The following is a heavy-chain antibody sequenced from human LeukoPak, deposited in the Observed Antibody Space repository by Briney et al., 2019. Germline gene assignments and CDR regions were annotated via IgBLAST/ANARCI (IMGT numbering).Heavy chain of an antibody. CDR1: GFTFSSYA. Sequence: PGGSLRLSCAASGFTFSSYAMSWVRQAPGKGLEWVSVIYSGGSTYYADSVKGRFTISRDNSKNTLYLQMNSLRPEDSAVYYCAREGSGWYPFDHWGQGTLITVSS. CDR2: IYSGGST. J-gene: IGHJ4*02. CDR3: AREGSGWYPFDH. D-gene: IGHD6-19*01. V-gene: IGHV3-66*02.